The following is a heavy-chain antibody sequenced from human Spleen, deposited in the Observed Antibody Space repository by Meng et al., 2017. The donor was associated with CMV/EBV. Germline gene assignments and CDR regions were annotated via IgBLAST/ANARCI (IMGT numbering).Heavy chain of an antibody. CDR3: AKEWAPHEHFDY. CDR2: ISSDGNFQ. CDR1: EFTFSSYA. Sequence: GGSLRLSCVASEFTFSSYAMHWVRQAPGKGREWVAVISSDGNFQHYADSLKGRFTISRDNSKNTLYLQMNSLRAEDTAVYYCAKEWAPHEHFDYWGQGTLVTVSS. J-gene: IGHJ4*02. V-gene: IGHV3-30-3*01.